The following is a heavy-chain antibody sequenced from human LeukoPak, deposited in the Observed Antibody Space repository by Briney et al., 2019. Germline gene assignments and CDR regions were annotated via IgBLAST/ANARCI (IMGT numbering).Heavy chain of an antibody. CDR3: AKDAHLDYYGSGSWGYYMDV. V-gene: IGHV3-53*05. CDR1: GFTVSSNY. CDR2: VYSVGST. J-gene: IGHJ6*03. D-gene: IGHD3-10*01. Sequence: GGSLRLSCVASGFTVSSNYMTWVRQAPGKGLEWVSVVYSVGSTYYADSVRGRFTISRDNSKNTLYLQMNSLRAEDTAVYYCAKDAHLDYYGSGSWGYYMDVWGKGTTVTISS.